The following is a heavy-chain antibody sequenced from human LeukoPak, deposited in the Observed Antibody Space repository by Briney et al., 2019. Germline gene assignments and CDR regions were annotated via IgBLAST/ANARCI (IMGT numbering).Heavy chain of an antibody. CDR2: INGGNGDA. CDR1: GYTFTSYG. CDR3: ARVPLSVRSGHYYPH. V-gene: IGHV1-3*01. Sequence: ASVKVSCKTSGYTFTSYGMHWVRQAPGQRLEWMGWINGGNGDAKYSQKFQGRVTIIRDTSASTGYMELSSLRSEDTAVYYCARVPLSVRSGHYYPHWGQGTLVTISS. D-gene: IGHD3-22*01. J-gene: IGHJ1*01.